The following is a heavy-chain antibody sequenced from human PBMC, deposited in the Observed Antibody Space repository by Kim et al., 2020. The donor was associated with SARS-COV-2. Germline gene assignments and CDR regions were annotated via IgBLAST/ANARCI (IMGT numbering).Heavy chain of an antibody. Sequence: SETLSLTCTVSGGSISSYYWSWIRQPPGKGLEWIGYIYYSGSTNYNPSLKSRVTISVDTSKNQFSLKLSSVTAADTAVYYCARQGGYSSGWAYFDYWGQGTLVTVSS. CDR2: IYYSGST. CDR3: ARQGGYSSGWAYFDY. V-gene: IGHV4-59*08. D-gene: IGHD6-19*01. J-gene: IGHJ4*02. CDR1: GGSISSYY.